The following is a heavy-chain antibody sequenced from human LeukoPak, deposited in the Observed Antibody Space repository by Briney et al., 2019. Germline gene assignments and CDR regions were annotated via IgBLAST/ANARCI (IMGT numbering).Heavy chain of an antibody. CDR3: ARSPHHYDFWSGHYYMDV. CDR2: IRYDGSNK. CDR1: GFTFSSYG. D-gene: IGHD3-3*01. Sequence: GGSLRLSCAASGFTFSSYGMHWVRQAPGKGLEWVAFIRYDGSNKYYADSVKGRFTISRDNSKNTLFLQMGFLRADDMAVYYCARSPHHYDFWSGHYYMDVWGKGTTVTVSS. V-gene: IGHV3-30*02. J-gene: IGHJ6*03.